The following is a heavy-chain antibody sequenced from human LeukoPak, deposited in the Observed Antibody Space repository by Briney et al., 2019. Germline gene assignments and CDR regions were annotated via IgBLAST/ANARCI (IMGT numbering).Heavy chain of an antibody. CDR3: ARAAAETGAFRDNWFDP. V-gene: IGHV3-30*04. J-gene: IGHJ5*02. CDR1: GFTFRNYM. CDR2: ILEDGSIQ. Sequence: PGRSLRLSCAASGFTFRNYMMHWVRQAPGKGLDWVAVILEDGSIQHYADSVKGRFTISRDNSRNTVFLQMNSLRGEDTAIYYCARAAAETGAFRDNWFDPWGQGTLVTVSS. D-gene: IGHD6-19*01.